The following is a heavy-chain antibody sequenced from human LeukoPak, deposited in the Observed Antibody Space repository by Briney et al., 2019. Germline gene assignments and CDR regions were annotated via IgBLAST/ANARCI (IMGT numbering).Heavy chain of an antibody. V-gene: IGHV4-59*01. CDR2: TYNSGST. CDR1: GGSISSYY. CDR3: ARDGSGSYLNWFDP. D-gene: IGHD3-10*01. Sequence: SETLSLTCTVSGGSISSYYWNWIRQPPGKGLEWIGHTYNSGSTNYNPSLKSRVTISVDTSKNQFSLKLTSVTAADTAVYYCARDGSGSYLNWFDPCGQGTLVTVSS. J-gene: IGHJ5*02.